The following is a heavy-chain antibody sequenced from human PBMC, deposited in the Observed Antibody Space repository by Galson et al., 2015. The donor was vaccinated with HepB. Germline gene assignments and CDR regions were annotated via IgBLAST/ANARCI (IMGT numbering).Heavy chain of an antibody. CDR3: AKDFCRADNCDPFDY. CDR1: GLTFTNYA. J-gene: IGHJ4*02. D-gene: IGHD2-15*01. V-gene: IGHV3-23*01. CDR2: IYPDGPIT. Sequence: SLRLSCAASGLTFTNYAMSWVRQAPGKGLEWVPGIYPDGPITYYADSVKGRFTISRDDSKHTVYLQMNSVRVEDTAVYFCAKDFCRADNCDPFDYWGQGTLVTVSS.